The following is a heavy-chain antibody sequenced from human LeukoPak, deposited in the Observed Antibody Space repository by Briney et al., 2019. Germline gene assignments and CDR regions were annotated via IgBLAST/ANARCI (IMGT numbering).Heavy chain of an antibody. CDR3: ARGIPAEHIVVVTAILDY. D-gene: IGHD2-21*02. V-gene: IGHV4-39*01. Sequence: SETLSLTCTVSGGSISSSSYYWGWIRQPPGKGLEWIGSIYYSGSTYYNPSLKSRVTISVDTSKNQFSLKLSSVTAADTAVYYCARGIPAEHIVVVTAILDYWGQGTLVTVSS. J-gene: IGHJ4*02. CDR2: IYYSGST. CDR1: GGSISSSSYY.